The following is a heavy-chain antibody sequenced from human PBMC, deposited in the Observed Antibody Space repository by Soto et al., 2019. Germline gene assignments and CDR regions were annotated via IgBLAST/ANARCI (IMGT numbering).Heavy chain of an antibody. CDR2: ISSSRTYI. Sequence: PGGSLRLSCEASGFPFGNYTMNWLRQAPGKGLDGFSSISSSRTYIDYADSVEGRVATSKDDAKNWVILETTGLRVDYWAGYYCAREANYHEFWGQGTLVTVSS. J-gene: IGHJ4*02. CDR1: GFPFGNYT. V-gene: IGHV3-21*01. CDR3: AREANYHEF.